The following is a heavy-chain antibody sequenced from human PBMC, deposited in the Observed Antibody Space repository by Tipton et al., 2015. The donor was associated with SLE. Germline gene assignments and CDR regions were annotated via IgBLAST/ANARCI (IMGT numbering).Heavy chain of an antibody. J-gene: IGHJ4*02. V-gene: IGHV4-4*07. D-gene: IGHD6-13*01. CDR3: GRGPSWYNSPGGDPDHPVDS. CDR2: LNPRGNT. CDR1: GGSISSEY. Sequence: TLSLTCTVSGGSISSEYWSWLRQPAGKGLEWIGRLNPRGNTYYNPSLKSRLTLSVDTSKNQFSLKLTSVTAADTAGYFCGRGPSWYNSPGGDPDHPVDSWGVGTLVTVSS.